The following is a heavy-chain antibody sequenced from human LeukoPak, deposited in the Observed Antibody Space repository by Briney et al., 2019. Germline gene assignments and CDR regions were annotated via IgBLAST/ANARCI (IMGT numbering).Heavy chain of an antibody. D-gene: IGHD6-6*01. V-gene: IGHV3-7*01. Sequence: GGSLRLSCAASGFTFSSYWMSWVRQAPGKGLKWVANIKQDGSEKYYVDSVKGRFTISRDNAKNSLYLQMNSLRAEDTAVYYCARVEYSSSSSAFDIWGQGTMVTISS. CDR1: GFTFSSYW. J-gene: IGHJ3*02. CDR2: IKQDGSEK. CDR3: ARVEYSSSSSAFDI.